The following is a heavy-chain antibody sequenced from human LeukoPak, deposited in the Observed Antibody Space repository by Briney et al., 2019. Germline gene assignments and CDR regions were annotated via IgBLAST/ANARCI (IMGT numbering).Heavy chain of an antibody. V-gene: IGHV3-30*02. CDR3: ARVLYYDASDYSTSNWFDP. CDR1: EFTFSSYG. Sequence: GGSLRLSCAASEFTFSSYGMYWVRQAPGKGLEWVAFIRYDGSNKYYADSVKGRFTISRDNSKNTLYLKMNSLRAEDTALYHCARVLYYDASDYSTSNWFDPWGQGTLVTVSS. J-gene: IGHJ5*02. CDR2: IRYDGSNK. D-gene: IGHD3-22*01.